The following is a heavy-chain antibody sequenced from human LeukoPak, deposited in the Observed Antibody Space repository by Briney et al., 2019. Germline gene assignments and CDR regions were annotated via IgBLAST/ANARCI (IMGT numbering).Heavy chain of an antibody. CDR1: GDTFSDYY. J-gene: IGHJ6*03. Sequence: ASVKVSCKASGDTFSDYYAHWVRQAPGQGLEWMGWINPNNGGTNYAQKFQGRVTMTRDTSISTAYMELSRLRSDDTAVYYCAIKTLGLLRKGGAMDVWGKGTTVTVSS. D-gene: IGHD5-12*01. V-gene: IGHV1-2*02. CDR3: AIKTLGLLRKGGAMDV. CDR2: INPNNGGT.